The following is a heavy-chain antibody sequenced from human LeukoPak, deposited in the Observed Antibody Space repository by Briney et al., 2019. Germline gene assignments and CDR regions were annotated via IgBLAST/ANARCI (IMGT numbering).Heavy chain of an antibody. CDR1: GFTFSSYS. J-gene: IGHJ4*02. V-gene: IGHV3-21*01. D-gene: IGHD6-13*01. CDR2: ISSSSSYI. CDR3: AREVIAAAGRGIVY. Sequence: GGSLRLSCAASGFTFSSYSMNWVRQAPGKGLEWVSSISSSSSYIYYADSVKGRFTISRDNAKNSLYLQMNSLRAEDTAVYYCAREVIAAAGRGIVYWGEGTLVTVSS.